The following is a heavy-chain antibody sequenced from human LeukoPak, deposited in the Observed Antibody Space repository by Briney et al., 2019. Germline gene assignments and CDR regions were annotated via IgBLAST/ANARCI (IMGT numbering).Heavy chain of an antibody. V-gene: IGHV3-21*01. CDR3: AREEGSGSYYNY. CDR2: ISSSSSYI. Sequence: GGSLRLSCAASGFTFSSYSMNWVRPAPGKGLEWVSSISSSSSYIYYADSVKGRFTISRDNAKNSLYLQMNSLRAEDTAVYYCAREEGSGSYYNYWGQGTLVTVSS. D-gene: IGHD3-10*01. J-gene: IGHJ4*02. CDR1: GFTFSSYS.